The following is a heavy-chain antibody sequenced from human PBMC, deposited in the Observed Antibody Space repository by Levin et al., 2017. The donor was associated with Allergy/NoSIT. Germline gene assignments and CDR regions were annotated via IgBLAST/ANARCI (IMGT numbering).Heavy chain of an antibody. J-gene: IGHJ4*02. V-gene: IGHV3-49*03. CDR1: GFTFGDYA. D-gene: IGHD5-18*01. CDR2: IRSKAYGGTT. CDR3: TRGRWIQLWLTIPVFDY. Sequence: PGGSLRLSCTASGFTFGDYAMSWFRQAPGKGLEWVGFIRSKAYGGTTEYAASVKGRFTISRDDSKSIAYLQMNSLKTEDTAVYYCTRGRWIQLWLTIPVFDYWGQGTLVTVSS.